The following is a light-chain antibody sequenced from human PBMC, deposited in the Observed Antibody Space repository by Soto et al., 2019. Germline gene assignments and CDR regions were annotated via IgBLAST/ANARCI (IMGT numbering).Light chain of an antibody. V-gene: IGLV2-14*01. CDR3: NSDTGRGIG. CDR2: EVS. Sequence: QSSLTQPASVSGSPGQSITISCTGTSSDVGGYNYVSWYQHHPGKAPKLMIYEVSNRPSGVSYRFSGSKSGNTASLTISGLQAEDEADYYCNSDTGRGIGVGTGTKVTVL. CDR1: SSDVGGYNY. J-gene: IGLJ1*01.